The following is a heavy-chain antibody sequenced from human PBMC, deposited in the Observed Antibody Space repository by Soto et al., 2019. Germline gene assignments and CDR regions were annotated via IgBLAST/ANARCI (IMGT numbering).Heavy chain of an antibody. J-gene: IGHJ6*02. V-gene: IGHV3-9*01. CDR1: GFTFNDFA. Sequence: LRLSCGASGFTFNDFAMHWVRQAPGKGLEWVSGIPWNSGTLDYADSVRGRFSISRDNAKNSLYLQMSSLRVEDTALYYCARHRGYHYYGLDVWGQGTTVTVSS. CDR3: ARHRGYHYYGLDV. CDR2: IPWNSGTL.